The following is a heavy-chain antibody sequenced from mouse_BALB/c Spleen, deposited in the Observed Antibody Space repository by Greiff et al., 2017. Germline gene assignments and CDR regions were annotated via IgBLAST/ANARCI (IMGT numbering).Heavy chain of an antibody. CDR2: ISSGSSTI. J-gene: IGHJ4*01. Sequence: EVKLVESGGGLVKPGGSRKLSCAASGFTFSSFGMHWVRQAPEKGLEWVAYISSGSSTIYYADTVKGRFTISRDNPKNTLFLQMTSLRSEDTAMYYCARRGIYYDYDGAMDYWGQGTSVTVSS. CDR1: GFTFSSFG. D-gene: IGHD2-4*01. V-gene: IGHV5-17*02. CDR3: ARRGIYYDYDGAMDY.